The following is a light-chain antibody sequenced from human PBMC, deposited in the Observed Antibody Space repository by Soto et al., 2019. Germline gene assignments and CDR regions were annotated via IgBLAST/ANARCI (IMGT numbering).Light chain of an antibody. CDR3: SSYVGSMV. CDR2: EVT. CDR1: SSDFGGYNY. Sequence: QSALTQPPSASGSPGQSVTISCTGTSSDFGGYNYVSWYQQHPGKAPKLVIYEVTKRPSGVPDRFSGSKSGYTASLTVSGLQAEDEADYYCSSYVGSMVFGGGTKLTVL. J-gene: IGLJ2*01. V-gene: IGLV2-8*01.